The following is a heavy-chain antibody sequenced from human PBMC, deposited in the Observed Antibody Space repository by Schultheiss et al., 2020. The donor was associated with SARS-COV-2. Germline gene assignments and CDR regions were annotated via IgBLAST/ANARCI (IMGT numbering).Heavy chain of an antibody. CDR3: ARLGVPAAMHAFDI. Sequence: SETLSLTCTVSGGSISSYYWSWIRQPPGKGLEWIGYIYYSGRTNYNPSLKSRVTISVDTSKNQFSLKLSSVTAADTAVYYCARLGVPAAMHAFDIWGQGTMVTVSS. V-gene: IGHV4-59*08. D-gene: IGHD2-2*01. CDR2: IYYSGRT. J-gene: IGHJ3*02. CDR1: GGSISSYY.